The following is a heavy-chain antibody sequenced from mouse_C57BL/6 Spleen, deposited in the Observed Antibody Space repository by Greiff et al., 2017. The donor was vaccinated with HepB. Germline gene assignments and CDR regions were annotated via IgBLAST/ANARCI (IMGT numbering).Heavy chain of an antibody. CDR1: GYAFTNYL. Sequence: QVQLQQSGAELVRPGTSVKVSCKASGYAFTNYLIEWVKQRPGQGLEWIGVINPGSGGTNYNEKFKGKATLTADKSSSTAYMQLSSLTSEDSAVYFCARDYGSSDWYFDDWGTGTTVTVSS. V-gene: IGHV1-54*01. CDR2: INPGSGGT. CDR3: ARDYGSSDWYFDD. D-gene: IGHD1-1*01. J-gene: IGHJ1*03.